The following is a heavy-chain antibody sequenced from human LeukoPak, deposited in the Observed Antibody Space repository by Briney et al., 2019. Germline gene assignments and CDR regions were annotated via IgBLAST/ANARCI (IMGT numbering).Heavy chain of an antibody. D-gene: IGHD6-19*01. Sequence: GGSLRLSCAASGFTVSSSNYMNWVRQAPGKGLEWVSGIYTGGTTYYTDSVKGRFTISRDNPNNTLYLQMHSLRAEDTAVYYCARASSGGSGWDPDYWGQGTLVTVSS. CDR3: ARASSGGSGWDPDY. CDR2: IYTGGTT. J-gene: IGHJ4*02. CDR1: GFTVSSSNY. V-gene: IGHV3-66*01.